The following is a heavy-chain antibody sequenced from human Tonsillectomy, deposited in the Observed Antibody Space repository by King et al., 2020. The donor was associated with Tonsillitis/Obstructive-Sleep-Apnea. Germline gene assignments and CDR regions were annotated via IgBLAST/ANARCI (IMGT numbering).Heavy chain of an antibody. V-gene: IGHV5-10-1*03. J-gene: IGHJ6*02. CDR2: IDPTDSYV. CDR3: ARRVDTAMDYDEYDGMDV. CDR1: GYSFTNFW. D-gene: IGHD5-18*01. Sequence: QLVQSGAEVKKPGESLRISCQGSGYSFTNFWISWVRQMPGKALEWMGRIDPTDSYVNYSPSFQGHVTISPDKSISTAYLQWSSLKASDTAMYFCARRVDTAMDYDEYDGMDVWGQGTTVTVSS.